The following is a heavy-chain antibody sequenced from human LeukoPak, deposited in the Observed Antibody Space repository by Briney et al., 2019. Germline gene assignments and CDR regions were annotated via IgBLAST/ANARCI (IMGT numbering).Heavy chain of an antibody. CDR3: AKTSDYYDSSGYYSAPDPYYFDY. Sequence: GGSLRLSCAASGFTFSSYAMSWVRQAPGKGLEWVPAISGSGGSTYYADSVKGRFTISRDNSKNTLYLQMNSLRAEDTAVYYCAKTSDYYDSSGYYSAPDPYYFDYWGQGTLVTVSS. D-gene: IGHD3-22*01. V-gene: IGHV3-23*01. CDR1: GFTFSSYA. J-gene: IGHJ4*02. CDR2: ISGSGGST.